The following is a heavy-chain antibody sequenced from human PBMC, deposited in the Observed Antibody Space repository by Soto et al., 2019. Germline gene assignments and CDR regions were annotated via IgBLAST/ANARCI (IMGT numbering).Heavy chain of an antibody. V-gene: IGHV4-59*01. Sequence: PSETLSLTCTVSGGSISTYYWSWIRQPPGKGLEWIGYIYYSGSTNYNPSLKSRVTISVDTSKNQISLNLSSVTAADAAMYYCATFYSNYVFDYWGQGTLVTVSS. CDR3: ATFYSNYVFDY. CDR1: GGSISTYY. CDR2: IYYSGST. D-gene: IGHD4-4*01. J-gene: IGHJ4*02.